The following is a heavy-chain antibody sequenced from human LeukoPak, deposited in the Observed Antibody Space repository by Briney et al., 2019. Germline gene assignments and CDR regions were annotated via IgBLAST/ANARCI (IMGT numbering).Heavy chain of an antibody. J-gene: IGHJ4*02. D-gene: IGHD3-3*01. V-gene: IGHV4-34*01. Sequence: SETLSLTCAVYGGSFSGYYWSWIRQPPGKGLEWIGEINHSGSTNYNPSLKSRVTISVDTSKNQFSPKLSSVTAADTAVYYCARGLTIFGVVTPYYFDYWGQGTLVTVSS. CDR3: ARGLTIFGVVTPYYFDY. CDR2: INHSGST. CDR1: GGSFSGYY.